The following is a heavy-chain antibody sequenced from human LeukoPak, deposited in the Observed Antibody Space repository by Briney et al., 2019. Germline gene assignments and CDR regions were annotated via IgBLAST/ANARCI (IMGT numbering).Heavy chain of an antibody. CDR1: GFTFSFYW. CDR2: IKQDGGDK. Sequence: PGGSVRLSCAASGFTFSFYWMSWVRQAPGKGLEWVANIKQDGGDKYYVDSVKGRFIISRDNSKNSLYLQMNSLRAEDTAFYFCARHSNKYDYDSSGHYRSFDYWGQGTLVSVSS. CDR3: ARHSNKYDYDSSGHYRSFDY. V-gene: IGHV3-7*01. D-gene: IGHD3-22*01. J-gene: IGHJ4*02.